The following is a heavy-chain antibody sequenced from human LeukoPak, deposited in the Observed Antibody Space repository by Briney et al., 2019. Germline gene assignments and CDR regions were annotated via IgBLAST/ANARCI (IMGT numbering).Heavy chain of an antibody. CDR1: GYTFTSYD. Sequence: SVKVSCKASGYTFTSYDINWVRQATGQGLEWMGWMNPNSGNTGYAQKFQGRVTMTRNTSISTAYMGLSSLRSEDTAVYYCARDRYSSSWYDYYGMDVWGQGTTVTVSS. CDR3: ARDRYSSSWYDYYGMDV. V-gene: IGHV1-8*01. D-gene: IGHD6-13*01. CDR2: MNPNSGNT. J-gene: IGHJ6*02.